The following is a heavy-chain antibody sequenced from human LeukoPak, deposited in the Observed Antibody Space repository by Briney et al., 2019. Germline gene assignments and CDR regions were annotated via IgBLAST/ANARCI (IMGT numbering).Heavy chain of an antibody. CDR3: ASLRTTVGVGGY. CDR2: IIPIFGTA. D-gene: IGHD4-23*01. Sequence: GASVKVSCKASGGSFSNYVITWVRQAPGQGLEWMGRIIPIFGTANYAQKFQGRVTITADESTSTAYMELSSLRSEDTAVYYCASLRTTVGVGGYWGQGTLVTVSS. CDR1: GGSFSNYV. V-gene: IGHV1-69*13. J-gene: IGHJ4*02.